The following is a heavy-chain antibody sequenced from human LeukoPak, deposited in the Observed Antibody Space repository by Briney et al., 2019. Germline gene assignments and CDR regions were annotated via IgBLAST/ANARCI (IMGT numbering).Heavy chain of an antibody. J-gene: IGHJ4*02. V-gene: IGHV5-51*01. Sequence: GESLKISFKASGYSFTNYWIGWVRQMPGKGLEWMGAIHPGDPDNKYNPSFEGQVTISADRSINTAYHQWTSLKASDTAKYFCARQYSGSYYRPYYFASWGQGTLVTVSS. D-gene: IGHD1-26*01. CDR2: IHPGDPDN. CDR3: ARQYSGSYYRPYYFAS. CDR1: GYSFTNYW.